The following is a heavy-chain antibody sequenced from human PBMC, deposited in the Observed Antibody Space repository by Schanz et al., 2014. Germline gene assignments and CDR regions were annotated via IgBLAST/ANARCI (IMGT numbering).Heavy chain of an antibody. D-gene: IGHD4-17*01. CDR1: GGSISSGAYS. CDR3: ARDRGMTTSDYYYGMDV. Sequence: QVQLQESGPRLVKPSQTLSLTCTVSGGSISSGAYSWSWIRQPPGKRPEWIGYIYSSGSTYYNPSLKSRVSMSIDPSKNQFSRKLSSVTAADTAVYCARDRGMTTSDYYYGMDVWGQGTTVTVSS. CDR2: IYSSGST. J-gene: IGHJ6*02. V-gene: IGHV4-30-4*07.